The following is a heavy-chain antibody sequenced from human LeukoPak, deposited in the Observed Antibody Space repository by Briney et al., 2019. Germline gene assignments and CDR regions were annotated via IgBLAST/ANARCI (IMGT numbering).Heavy chain of an antibody. CDR2: IYGSGRRT. CDR1: GFTFSIYA. V-gene: IGHV3-23*01. CDR3: VKEGTSAYFDA. D-gene: IGHD3-9*01. J-gene: IGHJ4*02. Sequence: GGSLRLSCAASGFTFSIYAMSWVRQAPGKGLEWVSEIYGSGRRTYYADFLKGRFTISRDNSKNTVYLQMNSPRAEDTAVYYCVKEGTSAYFDAWGQGTLVTVSS.